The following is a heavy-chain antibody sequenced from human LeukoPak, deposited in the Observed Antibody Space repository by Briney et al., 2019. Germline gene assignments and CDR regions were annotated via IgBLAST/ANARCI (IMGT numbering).Heavy chain of an antibody. D-gene: IGHD3-9*01. J-gene: IGHJ4*02. CDR3: ARDGRYFDWLLYRSGFDY. Sequence: GASVKVSCKASGYTFTSYYMHWVRQAPGQGLEWMGIINPSGGSTSYAQKFQGRVTMTTDTSTSTAYMELRSLRSDDTAVYYCARDGRYFDWLLYRSGFDYWGQGTLVTVSS. CDR2: INPSGGST. V-gene: IGHV1-46*01. CDR1: GYTFTSYY.